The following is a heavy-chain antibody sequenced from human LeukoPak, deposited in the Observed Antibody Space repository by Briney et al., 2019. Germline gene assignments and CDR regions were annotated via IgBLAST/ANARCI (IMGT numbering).Heavy chain of an antibody. D-gene: IGHD3-9*01. J-gene: IGHJ6*02. CDR3: ARDTNRDYDILTGSLTNYYYGMDV. Sequence: GGSLRLSCAASEFIFSDHYMDWVRQAPGKGLEWVGRTKNEVNSYATLYAASVKGRFTISRDDSKNSLYLQMNSLRSEDTAVYYCARDTNRDYDILTGSLTNYYYGMDVWGQGTTVTVSS. CDR2: TKNEVNSYAT. V-gene: IGHV3-72*01. CDR1: EFIFSDHY.